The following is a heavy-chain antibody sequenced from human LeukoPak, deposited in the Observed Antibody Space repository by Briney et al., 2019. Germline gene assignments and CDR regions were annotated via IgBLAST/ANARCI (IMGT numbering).Heavy chain of an antibody. CDR3: TRRIHDYGDYVVFDY. J-gene: IGHJ4*02. CDR1: GYSFTSYW. D-gene: IGHD4-17*01. V-gene: IGHV5-51*01. CDR2: IYPGDSDT. Sequence: GESLKISCKGSGYSFTSYWIGWVRQMPGKGLEWMGIIYPGDSDTRYSPSFQGQVTISADKSISTAYLQWSSLKASDTAMYYCTRRIHDYGDYVVFDYWGQGTLVTVSS.